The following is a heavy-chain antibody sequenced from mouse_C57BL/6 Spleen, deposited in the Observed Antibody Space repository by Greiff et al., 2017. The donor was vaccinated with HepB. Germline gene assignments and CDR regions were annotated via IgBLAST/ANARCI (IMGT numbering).Heavy chain of an antibody. D-gene: IGHD1-1*01. CDR3: ARRLRFKGYYAMDY. CDR1: GYTFTDYY. J-gene: IGHJ4*01. Sequence: VQLQQSGPELVKPGASVKISCKASGYTFTDYYMNWVKQSHGKSLEWIGDINPNNGGTSYNQKFKGKATLTVDKSSSTAYMELRSLTSEDSAVYYCARRLRFKGYYAMDYWGQGTSVTVSS. V-gene: IGHV1-26*01. CDR2: INPNNGGT.